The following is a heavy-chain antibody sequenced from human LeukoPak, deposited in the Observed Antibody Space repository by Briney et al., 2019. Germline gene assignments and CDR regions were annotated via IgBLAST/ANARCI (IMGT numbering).Heavy chain of an antibody. D-gene: IGHD2-2*02. Sequence: ASVKVSCKASGGTFSSYAMSWVRQAPGQGLEWMGRIIPIIGIANYAQKFQGRVTITADKSTSTAYMELSSLRSEDTAVYYCARVALPVDSRGIVVVPAAIPATDYWGQGTLVTVS. J-gene: IGHJ4*02. CDR2: IIPIIGIA. CDR3: ARVALPVDSRGIVVVPAAIPATDY. CDR1: GGTFSSYA. V-gene: IGHV1-69*04.